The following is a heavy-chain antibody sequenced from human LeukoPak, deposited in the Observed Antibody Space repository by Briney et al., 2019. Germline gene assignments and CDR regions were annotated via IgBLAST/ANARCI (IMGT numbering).Heavy chain of an antibody. CDR3: ARVVDTAIPYFDS. CDR1: GGTFSSYA. J-gene: IGHJ4*02. CDR2: IIPILGIA. V-gene: IGHV1-69*04. D-gene: IGHD5-18*01. Sequence: SVKVSCKASGGTFSSYAISWVRQAPGQGLEWMGRIIPILGIANYAQKFQGRVTITADESTTTAYMELRSLRSEDTAVFYCARVVDTAIPYFDSWGQGTLVTVSS.